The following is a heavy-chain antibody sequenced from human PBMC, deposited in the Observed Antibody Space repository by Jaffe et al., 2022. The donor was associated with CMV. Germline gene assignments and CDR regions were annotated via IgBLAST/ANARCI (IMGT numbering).Heavy chain of an antibody. V-gene: IGHV4-59*01. D-gene: IGHD2-15*01. CDR2: IYYSGST. CDR1: GGSISSYY. Sequence: QVQLQESGPGLVKPSETLSLTCTVSGGSISSYYWSWIRQPPGKGLEWIGYIYYSGSTNYNPSLKSRVTISVDTSKNQFSLKLSSVTAADTAVYYCARVATWVVRYYYYYGMDVWGQGTTVTVSS. CDR3: ARVATWVVRYYYYYGMDV. J-gene: IGHJ6*02.